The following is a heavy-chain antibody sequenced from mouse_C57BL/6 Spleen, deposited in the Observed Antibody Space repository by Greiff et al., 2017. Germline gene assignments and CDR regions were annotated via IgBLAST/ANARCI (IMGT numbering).Heavy chain of an antibody. Sequence: QVQLQQSGAELARPGASVKLSCKASGYTFTSYGISWVKQRTGQGLEWIGEIYPRSGNTYYNEKFKGKATLTADKSSSTAYMELRSLTSEDSAVYFCARSGDYDGGDCWGQGTTLTVSS. CDR1: GYTFTSYG. J-gene: IGHJ2*01. V-gene: IGHV1-81*01. CDR2: IYPRSGNT. D-gene: IGHD2-4*01. CDR3: ARSGDYDGGDC.